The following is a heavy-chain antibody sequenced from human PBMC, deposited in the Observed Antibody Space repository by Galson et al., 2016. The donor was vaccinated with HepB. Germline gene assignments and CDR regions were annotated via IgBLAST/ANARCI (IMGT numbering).Heavy chain of an antibody. CDR2: ISATGDST. Sequence: SLRLSCAASGFTFNSHALSGVRQAPGKGLEWVSSISATGDSTSYADSVKGRFAISRDSSKNMFYLHMNSRRGEDTAVYDCTKERWRDYGDYDWGQGILVIVSS. V-gene: IGHV3-23*01. J-gene: IGHJ4*01. D-gene: IGHD4-17*01. CDR3: TKERWRDYGDYD. CDR1: GFTFNSHA.